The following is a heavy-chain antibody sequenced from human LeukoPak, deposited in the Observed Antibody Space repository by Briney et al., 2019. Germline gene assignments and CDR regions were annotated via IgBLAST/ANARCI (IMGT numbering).Heavy chain of an antibody. J-gene: IGHJ4*02. CDR1: GFTFSSYA. Sequence: GGSLRLSCAASGFTFSSYAMSWVRQAPGKGLEWVSAISGSGGSTYYADSVKGRFTISRDNSKNTLYLQMNSLRAEDTAVYYCAKVSVFSYDYVWGSYRYHFDYWGQGTLVTVSS. V-gene: IGHV3-23*01. D-gene: IGHD3-16*02. CDR2: ISGSGGST. CDR3: AKVSVFSYDYVWGSYRYHFDY.